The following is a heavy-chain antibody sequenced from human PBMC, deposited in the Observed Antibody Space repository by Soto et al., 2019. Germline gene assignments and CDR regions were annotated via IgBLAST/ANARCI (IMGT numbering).Heavy chain of an antibody. V-gene: IGHV1-18*01. CDR2: ISAYNGNT. CDR1: GYTFTSYG. Sequence: ASVKVSCKASGYTFTSYGISWVRQAPGQGLEWMGWISAYNGNTNYAQKLQGRVTMTTDTSTSTASMELRSLRSDDTAVYYCARVSEEYYYYYGMDVWGQGTTVTVSS. CDR3: ARVSEEYYYYYGMDV. J-gene: IGHJ6*02.